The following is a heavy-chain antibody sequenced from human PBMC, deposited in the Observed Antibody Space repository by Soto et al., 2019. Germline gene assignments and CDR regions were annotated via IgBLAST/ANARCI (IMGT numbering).Heavy chain of an antibody. CDR1: GGSINRGGYY. CDR2: IYYSGST. CDR3: ARGYYYYYYMDV. Sequence: QEQLQESGPGLVKPSQTLSLTCTVSGGSINRGGYYWSWIRQHPGKGLEWIGDIYYSGSTYYNPSLKSRVTMSIDTSKDQFSLELSSVTAADTAVYYCARGYYYYYYMDVWGKGTTVTVPS. J-gene: IGHJ6*03. V-gene: IGHV4-31*03.